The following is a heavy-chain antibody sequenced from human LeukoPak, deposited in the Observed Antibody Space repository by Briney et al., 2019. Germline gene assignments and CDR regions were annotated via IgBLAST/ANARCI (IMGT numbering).Heavy chain of an antibody. CDR2: INHSGST. Sequence: PSETLSLTCAVYGGSFSGYYWSWIRQPPGKGLEWIGEINHSGSTNYNPSLKSRVTISVDTSKNQFSLKLSSVTAADTTVYYCARPYDYVWGSYRYTGYGASDIWGQGTMVTVSS. J-gene: IGHJ3*02. D-gene: IGHD3-16*02. CDR3: ARPYDYVWGSYRYTGYGASDI. V-gene: IGHV4-34*01. CDR1: GGSFSGYY.